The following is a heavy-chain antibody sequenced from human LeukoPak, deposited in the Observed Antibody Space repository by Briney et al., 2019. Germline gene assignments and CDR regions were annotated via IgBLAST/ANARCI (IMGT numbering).Heavy chain of an antibody. J-gene: IGHJ3*02. D-gene: IGHD6-25*01. CDR2: IYYSGST. CDR1: GGSISSYY. CDR3: ARGPAADAFDI. V-gene: IGHV4-59*01. Sequence: SETLSLTCTVSGGSISSYYWSWIRQPPGKGLEWIGYIYYSGSTNCNPSLKSRVTISVDTSKNQLSLKLSSVTAADTAVYYCARGPAADAFDIWGQGTMVTVSS.